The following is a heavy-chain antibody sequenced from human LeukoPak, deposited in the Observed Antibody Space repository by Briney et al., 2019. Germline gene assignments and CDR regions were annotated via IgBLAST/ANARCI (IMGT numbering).Heavy chain of an antibody. D-gene: IGHD2-15*01. Sequence: GGSLRLSCAASGFTFSSYNMNWVRQAPGKGLEWVSSISSSSSYIYYADSVKGRFTISRDNSKNTLYLQMNSLRAEDTAVYYCARGGSWLPNDAFDIWGQGTMVTVSS. CDR3: ARGGSWLPNDAFDI. J-gene: IGHJ3*02. CDR2: ISSSSSYI. CDR1: GFTFSSYN. V-gene: IGHV3-21*01.